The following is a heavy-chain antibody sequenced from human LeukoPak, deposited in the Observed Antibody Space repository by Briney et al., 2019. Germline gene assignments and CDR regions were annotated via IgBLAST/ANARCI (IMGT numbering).Heavy chain of an antibody. V-gene: IGHV1-46*01. J-gene: IGHJ4*02. CDR1: GYTFTSYY. Sequence: ASVKVSCKASGYTFTSYYMHWVRQAPGQGLEWMGIINPSGGSTSYAQRFQGRVTMTWDTSISTVYMEFSRLRSDDTAVYFCARVNLYGYTDYWGQGTLVTVSS. CDR2: INPSGGST. D-gene: IGHD5-18*01. CDR3: ARVNLYGYTDY.